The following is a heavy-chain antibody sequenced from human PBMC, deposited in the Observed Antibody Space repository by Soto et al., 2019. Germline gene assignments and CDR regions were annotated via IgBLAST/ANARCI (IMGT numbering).Heavy chain of an antibody. V-gene: IGHV4-31*03. CDR3: ARDNYYGSGSYSSNWFDP. CDR1: GGSISSGGYY. J-gene: IGHJ5*02. CDR2: IYYSGST. Sequence: QVQLQESGPGLVKPSQTLSLTCTVSGGSISSGGYYWSWIRQHPGKGLEWIGYIYYSGSTYYNPPLKSRVTISVDTSKNQFSLKLSSVTAADTAVYYCARDNYYGSGSYSSNWFDPWGQGTLVTVSS. D-gene: IGHD3-10*01.